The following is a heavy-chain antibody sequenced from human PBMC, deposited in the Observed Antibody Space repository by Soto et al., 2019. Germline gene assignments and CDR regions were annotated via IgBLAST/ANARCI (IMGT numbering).Heavy chain of an antibody. D-gene: IGHD3-3*01. J-gene: IGHJ5*02. CDR2: ISAYDGKT. Sequence: QVQLLQSGAELKEPGASLKVSCKTSGYTFNTYGITWLRHAPVQGLELMGCISAYDGKTTYAEKFQGRVTMTTDKSTSTAYMELRSLRSDYTAIYYCARDPHEFCTSCLFDPWGHGTPITGSS. CDR3: ARDPHEFCTSCLFDP. CDR1: GYTFNTYG. V-gene: IGHV1-18*01.